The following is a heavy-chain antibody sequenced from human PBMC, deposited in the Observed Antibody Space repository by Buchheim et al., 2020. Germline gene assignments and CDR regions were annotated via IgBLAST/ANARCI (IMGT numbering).Heavy chain of an antibody. J-gene: IGHJ5*02. Sequence: QVQLVESGGGVVQPGRSLRLSCAASGFTFSSYGMHWVRQAPGKGLEWVAVISYDGSNKYYADSVKGRFTISRDNSKNTLYLQMNSLRAEDTAVYYCAREMGSYFRRGFDPWGQGTL. D-gene: IGHD1-26*01. V-gene: IGHV3-30*03. CDR1: GFTFSSYG. CDR3: AREMGSYFRRGFDP. CDR2: ISYDGSNK.